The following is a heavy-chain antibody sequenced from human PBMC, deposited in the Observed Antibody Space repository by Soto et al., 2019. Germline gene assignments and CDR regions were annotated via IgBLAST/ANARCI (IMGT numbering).Heavy chain of an antibody. J-gene: IGHJ6*02. D-gene: IGHD3-3*01. CDR3: ASGVTIFGVVIINYYYGMDV. V-gene: IGHV1-69*06. CDR1: GGTFSSYA. CDR2: IIPIFGTA. Sequence: RASVKVSCKASGGTFSSYAISWVRQAPGQGLEWMGGIIPIFGTANYAQRFQGRVTITADKSTSTAYMELSSLRSEDTAVYYCASGVTIFGVVIINYYYGMDVWGQGTTVTVSS.